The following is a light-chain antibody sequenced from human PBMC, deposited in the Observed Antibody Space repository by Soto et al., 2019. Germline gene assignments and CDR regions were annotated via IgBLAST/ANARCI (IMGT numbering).Light chain of an antibody. CDR2: GAS. CDR1: QSVSSSY. J-gene: IGKJ1*01. Sequence: IVFTQSPCTLSLSPVDRSTLSCRASQSVSSSYLAWYQQKPGQAPRLLIYGASSRATGIPDRFSGSGSGTDFTLTISRLEPEDFAVYYCQQYGSSPRTFGQGTKVDIK. CDR3: QQYGSSPRT. V-gene: IGKV3-20*01.